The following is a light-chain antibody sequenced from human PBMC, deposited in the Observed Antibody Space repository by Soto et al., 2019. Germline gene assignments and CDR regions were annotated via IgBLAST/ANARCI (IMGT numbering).Light chain of an antibody. CDR3: QQYGT. Sequence: EIVLTQSPGTLSLSPGERATLSCRASQSVSSSYLAWYQQKPGQAPRLLIYVAASRAPGIPDRFSGSGSGTDFTLTISRLEPEDFAVYYCQQYGTFGQEPKLEIK. J-gene: IGKJ2*01. CDR1: QSVSSSY. CDR2: VAA. V-gene: IGKV3-20*01.